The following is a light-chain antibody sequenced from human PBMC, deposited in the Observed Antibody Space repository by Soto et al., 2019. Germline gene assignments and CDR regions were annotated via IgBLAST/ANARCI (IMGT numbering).Light chain of an antibody. V-gene: IGLV2-14*01. CDR1: SSDVGGYNY. J-gene: IGLJ1*01. CDR3: SSYTSSSPYV. CDR2: DVS. Sequence: QSALTQPASVSGSPGQSITISCTGTSSDVGGYNYVSWYQQHPGEAPKLMIYDVSNRPSGVSNRFSGSKSGNTASLTISGLQAEDEADYYCSSYTSSSPYVFGTGTQLTVL.